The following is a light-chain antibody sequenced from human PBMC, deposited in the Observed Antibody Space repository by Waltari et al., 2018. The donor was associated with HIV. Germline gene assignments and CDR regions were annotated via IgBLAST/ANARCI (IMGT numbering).Light chain of an antibody. J-gene: IGLJ2*01. CDR3: VAWDDSLGGHVV. V-gene: IGLV1-47*01. CDR1: SSNIGYNY. CDR2: RNT. Sequence: QSVLTQPPSASGTPGQRVSISCSGCSSNIGYNYVYWYQQIPGTAPKLVIYRNTQRPAGFPDRFSGSKSGTSASLAISGLRSDDEADYYCVAWDDSLGGHVVIGGGTKLTVL.